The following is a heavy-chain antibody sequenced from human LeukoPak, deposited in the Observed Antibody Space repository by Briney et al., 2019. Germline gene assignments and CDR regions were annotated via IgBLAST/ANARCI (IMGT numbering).Heavy chain of an antibody. Sequence: GGSLRLSCAASGFTFSSYAMHWVRQAPGKGLEWVAVISCDGSNKYYADSVKGRFTISRDNSKNTLYLQMNSLRAEDTAVYYCAREGSRIQPGGSYFDYWGQGTLVTVSS. CDR2: ISCDGSNK. J-gene: IGHJ4*02. D-gene: IGHD5-18*01. V-gene: IGHV3-30-3*01. CDR3: AREGSRIQPGGSYFDY. CDR1: GFTFSSYA.